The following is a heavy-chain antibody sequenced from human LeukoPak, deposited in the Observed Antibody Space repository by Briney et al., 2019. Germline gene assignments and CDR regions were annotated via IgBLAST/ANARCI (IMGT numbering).Heavy chain of an antibody. CDR3: ARDRWGSSGWYDDY. J-gene: IGHJ4*02. CDR2: IYYSGST. Sequence: SETLSLTCTVSGGSISSYYWSWIRQPPGKGLEWIGYIYYSGSTSYNPSLKSRVTISVDTSKNQFSLKLSSVTAADTAVYYCARDRWGSSGWYDDYWGQGTLVTVSS. V-gene: IGHV4-59*12. CDR1: GGSISSYY. D-gene: IGHD6-19*01.